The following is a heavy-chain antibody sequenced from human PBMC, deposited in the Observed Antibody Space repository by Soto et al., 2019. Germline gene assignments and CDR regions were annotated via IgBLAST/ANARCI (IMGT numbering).Heavy chain of an antibody. J-gene: IGHJ5*02. Sequence: ASVKVSCNGAGYTFTSYYMHWERQAPGQGLEWMGIINPSGGSTSYAQKFQGRVTMTRDTSTSTVYMELSSLRSEDTAVYYCARDAEVDYYGSGSYYWFDPWGQGTLVTVSS. D-gene: IGHD3-10*01. V-gene: IGHV1-46*03. CDR2: INPSGGST. CDR3: ARDAEVDYYGSGSYYWFDP. CDR1: GYTFTSYY.